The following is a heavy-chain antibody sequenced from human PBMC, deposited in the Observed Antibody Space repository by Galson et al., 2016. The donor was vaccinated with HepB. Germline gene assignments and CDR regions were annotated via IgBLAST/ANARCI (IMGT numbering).Heavy chain of an antibody. J-gene: IGHJ6*02. CDR1: GFTFSRSW. D-gene: IGHD1/OR15-1a*01. V-gene: IGHV3-74*01. Sequence: SLRLSCAASGFTFSRSWMHWVRQVPGKGLVWVSRMNSDGSRTSYSDFVKGRFTISRDNARNTLYLQMNRLRAEDTAVYYCARQQMYYGLDVWGQGTTVTVSS. CDR3: ARQQMYYGLDV. CDR2: MNSDGSRT.